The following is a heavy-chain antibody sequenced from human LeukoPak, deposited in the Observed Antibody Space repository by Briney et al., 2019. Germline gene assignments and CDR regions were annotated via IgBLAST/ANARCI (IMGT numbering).Heavy chain of an antibody. V-gene: IGHV4-61*05. CDR3: ARHGPVGADAPFDI. CDR2: QYYSGST. J-gene: IGHJ3*02. D-gene: IGHD1-26*01. Sequence: SETLSLTCTVSGGSISSSSYYWSWIRQPPGKGLEWIGYQYYSGSTNYNPSLTSRATISLDTSKNQVSLKLNSVTAADTALYYCARHGPVGADAPFDIWGQGTMVTVSS. CDR1: GGSISSSSYY.